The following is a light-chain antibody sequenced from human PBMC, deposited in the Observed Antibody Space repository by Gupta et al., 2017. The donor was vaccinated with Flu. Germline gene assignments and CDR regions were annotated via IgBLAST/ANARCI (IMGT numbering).Light chain of an antibody. CDR2: DVS. Sequence: QSALTQPASVSGSPGHSITISCTGTSSDVGNSDYVSWYQQDPGKAPKLLIYDVSNRPSGVSSRFSGSKSGITASLTISGLQAEDETEYYCSSYTSTTTFYVFGTGTKVTVL. CDR3: SSYTSTTTFYV. J-gene: IGLJ1*01. CDR1: SSDVGNSDY. V-gene: IGLV2-14*01.